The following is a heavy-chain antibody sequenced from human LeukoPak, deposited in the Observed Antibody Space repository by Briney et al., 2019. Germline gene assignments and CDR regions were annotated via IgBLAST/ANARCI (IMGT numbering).Heavy chain of an antibody. D-gene: IGHD4-17*01. CDR2: ISSSSSSTI. CDR1: GFTFSSYS. J-gene: IGHJ6*02. Sequence: GGSLRLSCAASGFTFSSYSMTWVRQAPGKGPEWVSYISSSSSSTIYYADSVKGRFTISRDNAKNPLYLQMNSLRAEDTAVYYCAREPPLTVTIRMDVWGQGTTVTVSS. V-gene: IGHV3-48*01. CDR3: AREPPLTVTIRMDV.